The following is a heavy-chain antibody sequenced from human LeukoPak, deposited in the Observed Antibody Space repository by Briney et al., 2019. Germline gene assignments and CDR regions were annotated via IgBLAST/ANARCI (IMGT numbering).Heavy chain of an antibody. V-gene: IGHV1-8*01. CDR1: GYTFTSYD. CDR2: MNPNSGNI. D-gene: IGHD6-19*01. CDR3: ARSSGWYLVRDY. J-gene: IGHJ4*02. Sequence: ASVKVSCKASGYTFTSYDINWVRQATGQGLEWMGWMNPNSGNIGYAQKFQGRVTMTRNTSISTAYMELSSLRSEDTAVYYCARSSGWYLVRDYWGQGTLVTVSS.